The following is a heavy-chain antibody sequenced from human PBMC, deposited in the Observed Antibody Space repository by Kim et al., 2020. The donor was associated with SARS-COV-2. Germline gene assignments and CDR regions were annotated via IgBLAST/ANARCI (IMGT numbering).Heavy chain of an antibody. CDR1: GFTFSSYG. CDR3: ARGVHITMVRGVQDY. CDR2: ISYDGSNK. D-gene: IGHD3-10*01. V-gene: IGHV3-33*05. Sequence: GGSLRLSCAASGFTFSSYGMHWVRQAPGKGLEWVAVISYDGSNKYYADSVKGRFTISRDNSKNTLYLQMNSLRAEDTAVYYCARGVHITMVRGVQDYWGQGTLVTVSS. J-gene: IGHJ4*02.